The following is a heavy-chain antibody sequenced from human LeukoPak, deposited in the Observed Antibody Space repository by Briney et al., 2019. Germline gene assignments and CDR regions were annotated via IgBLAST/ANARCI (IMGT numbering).Heavy chain of an antibody. V-gene: IGHV1-3*03. D-gene: IGHD3-10*01. Sequence: ASVKVSCKASGYTFTSYAMHWVRQAPGQRLEWMGWINAGNGNTKYSQEFQGRVTITRDTSASTAYMELSSLRSEDVAVYYCARGLLWFGELYAFDIWGQGTMVTVSS. J-gene: IGHJ3*02. CDR3: ARGLLWFGELYAFDI. CDR1: GYTFTSYA. CDR2: INAGNGNT.